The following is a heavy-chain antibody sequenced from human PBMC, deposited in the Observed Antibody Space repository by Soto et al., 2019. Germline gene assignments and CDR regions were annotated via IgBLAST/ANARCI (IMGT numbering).Heavy chain of an antibody. Sequence: SETLSLTCTVSGGSISSYYWSWIRQPPGKGLEWIGYIYYSGSTNYNPSLKSRVTISVDTSKNQFSLKLSSVTAADTAVYYCARTTALTQVVTSYYYYYYYMDVWGKGTTVTVSS. V-gene: IGHV4-59*01. CDR3: ARTTALTQVVTSYYYYYYYMDV. CDR2: IYYSGST. J-gene: IGHJ6*03. D-gene: IGHD3-22*01. CDR1: GGSISSYY.